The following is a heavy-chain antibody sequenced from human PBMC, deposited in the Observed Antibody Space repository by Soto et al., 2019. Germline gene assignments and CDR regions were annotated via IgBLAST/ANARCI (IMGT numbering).Heavy chain of an antibody. V-gene: IGHV3-23*01. CDR3: VRKNVDTDWYDY. D-gene: IGHD3-9*01. CDR2: LFGSGDIT. J-gene: IGHJ4*02. Sequence: EVQLLESGGGLVQPGGSLRLSCAASGFTFSSYAMTWVRQPPGKGLEWVSGLFGSGDITFYADSVRGRFTISRDNSKNTLSLQMNSLRAEDTAVYYCVRKNVDTDWYDYWGQGTLVTVSA. CDR1: GFTFSSYA.